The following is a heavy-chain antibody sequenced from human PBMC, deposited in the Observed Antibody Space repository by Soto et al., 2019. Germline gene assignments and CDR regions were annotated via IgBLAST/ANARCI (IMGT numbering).Heavy chain of an antibody. CDR3: AKAYFVCSSEQSYYFDY. V-gene: IGHV3-23*04. J-gene: IGHJ4*02. D-gene: IGHD3-16*01. CDR1: GFTFSNYA. Sequence: EVQLVDAGGGLVQPGGSLRLSCAASGFTFSNYAMTWVLQGPGKGLEWVSGISGSGGRSDYADSVKGRFTISRDNSKSTLYLQMNSLKAEDTAVYYCAKAYFVCSSEQSYYFDYWGQGTLVTVSS. CDR2: ISGSGGRS.